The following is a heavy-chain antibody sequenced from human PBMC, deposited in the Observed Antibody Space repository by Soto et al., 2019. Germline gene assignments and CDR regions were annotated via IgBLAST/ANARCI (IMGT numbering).Heavy chain of an antibody. CDR1: GFTFSSYG. J-gene: IGHJ4*02. Sequence: GGSLRLSCAASGFTFSSYGMHWVRQAPGKGLEWVAVISYDGSNKYYADSVKGRFTISRDNSKNTLYLQMNSLRAEDTAVYYCEKGRIAAADLHLFDYWGQGTLVTVYS. CDR3: EKGRIAAADLHLFDY. V-gene: IGHV3-30*18. D-gene: IGHD6-13*01. CDR2: ISYDGSNK.